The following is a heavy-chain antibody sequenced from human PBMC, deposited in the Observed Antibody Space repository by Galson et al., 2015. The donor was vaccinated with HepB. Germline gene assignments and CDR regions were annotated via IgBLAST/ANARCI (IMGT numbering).Heavy chain of an antibody. J-gene: IGHJ3*02. CDR2: IDTRSKQM. V-gene: IGHV3-21*01. CDR3: ARERDRCTAGICRDAFEI. CDR1: GFTFSIYG. Sequence: LRLSCAASGFTFSIYGLGWVRQAPGKGLEGVSLIDTRSKQMYFSDSVRGRFTISRDNAKNSLFLEMNSLTVEDTAVYYCARERDRCTAGICRDAFEIWGQGTLVTVSS. D-gene: IGHD2-8*02.